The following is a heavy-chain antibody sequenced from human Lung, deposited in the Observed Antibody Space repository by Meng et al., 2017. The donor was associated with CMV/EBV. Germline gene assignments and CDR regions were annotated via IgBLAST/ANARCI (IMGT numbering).Heavy chain of an antibody. CDR3: ARGSLEADEDPG. V-gene: IGHV7-4-1*02. D-gene: IGHD6-13*01. CDR2: INTITGDP. CDR1: GNTFTNYA. J-gene: IGHJ4*02. Sequence: VHLVHSGSELKKPGASVEVSCKASGNTFTNYAMNWVRQAPGQGLEWMGWINTITGDPTSAQGFTGRFVFSLDTSVSTVYLQISSLKTDDTAVYYCARGSLEADEDPGWGQGTLVTVSS.